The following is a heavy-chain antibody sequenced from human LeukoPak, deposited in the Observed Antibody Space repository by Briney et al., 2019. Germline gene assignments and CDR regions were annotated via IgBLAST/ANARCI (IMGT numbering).Heavy chain of an antibody. D-gene: IGHD2-2*01. CDR3: AKYDAGLPAARDYFDY. J-gene: IGHJ4*02. Sequence: GGSLRLSCAASGLTFSSYGMHWVRQAPGKGLEWVTFIGYDGNKKYYADSVKGRFTISRDNSKNTMYLQITSLRGEDTAVYYCAKYDAGLPAARDYFDYWGRGTLVTVSS. CDR1: GLTFSSYG. V-gene: IGHV3-30*02. CDR2: IGYDGNKK.